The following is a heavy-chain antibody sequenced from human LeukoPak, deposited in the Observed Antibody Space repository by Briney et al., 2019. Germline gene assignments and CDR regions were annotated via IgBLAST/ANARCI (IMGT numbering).Heavy chain of an antibody. CDR1: GNTFTNYD. CDR3: ARDLFDY. J-gene: IGHJ4*02. Sequence: ASVKVSCKASGNTFTNYDMNWVRQAPGQGLEWVGWMNPNSGKTGYAQKFQGRVSMTRDTSISTAYMELSSLRPEDTAVYYCARDLFDYWGQGTLVTVSS. V-gene: IGHV1-8*01. CDR2: MNPNSGKT.